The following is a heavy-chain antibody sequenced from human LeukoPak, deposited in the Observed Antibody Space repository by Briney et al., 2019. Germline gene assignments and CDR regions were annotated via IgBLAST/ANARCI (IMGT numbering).Heavy chain of an antibody. CDR1: GYSFVNYW. V-gene: IGHV5-51*01. J-gene: IGHJ4*02. CDR2: IYPGDSDT. D-gene: IGHD2-21*02. Sequence: GESLKISCKGSGYSFVNYWIAWVRQMPGQGLEGMGIIYPGDSDTTYNPSFQGQVTISADKSTNTAYLQWNSLKASDTAMYYCARRAGGVSYYYFDSWGPGTQVAVAS. CDR3: ARRAGGVSYYYFDS.